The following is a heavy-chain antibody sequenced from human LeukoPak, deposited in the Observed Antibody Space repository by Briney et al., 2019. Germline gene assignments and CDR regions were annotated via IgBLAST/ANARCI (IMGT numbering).Heavy chain of an antibody. V-gene: IGHV4-39*01. CDR3: ARHSGGTYYTPLNN. D-gene: IGHD1-26*01. CDR1: GGSISSSSYY. CDR2: IYYSVRT. J-gene: IGHJ4*02. Sequence: AETLSLTCTVSGGSISSSSYYWGWIRQPPGKGLEWIGSIYYSVRTYYNPSLESRVTISVDTSKSQFDLNLSSVTAADTAVYYCARHSGGTYYTPLNNWGQGTLVTV.